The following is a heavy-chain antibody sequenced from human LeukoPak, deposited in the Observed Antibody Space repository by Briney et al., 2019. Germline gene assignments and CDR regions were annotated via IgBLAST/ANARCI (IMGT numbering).Heavy chain of an antibody. V-gene: IGHV3-30-3*01. CDR3: ARSGYSSSWYGRYYYYYYGMDV. CDR1: GFTFSSYA. Sequence: GGSLSLSCAASGFTFSSYAMHWVRQAPGKGLEWVAVISYDGSNKYYADSVKGRFTISRDNSKNTLYLQMNSLRAEDTAVYYCARSGYSSSWYGRYYYYYYGMDVWGQGTTVTVSS. D-gene: IGHD6-13*01. CDR2: ISYDGSNK. J-gene: IGHJ6*02.